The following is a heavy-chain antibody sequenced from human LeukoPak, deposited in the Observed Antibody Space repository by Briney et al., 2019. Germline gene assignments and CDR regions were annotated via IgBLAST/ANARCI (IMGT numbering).Heavy chain of an antibody. Sequence: SETLSLTCTVSGGSISSSSYYWGWIRQPPGKGLEWIGSIYYSGSTYYNPSLKSRVTISVDTSKNQFSLKLSSVTAADTAVYYCATLPHLRPYSGSYLVNYPQDYWGQGTLVTVSS. CDR1: GGSISSSSYY. CDR3: ATLPHLRPYSGSYLVNYPQDY. D-gene: IGHD1-26*01. V-gene: IGHV4-39*01. CDR2: IYYSGST. J-gene: IGHJ4*02.